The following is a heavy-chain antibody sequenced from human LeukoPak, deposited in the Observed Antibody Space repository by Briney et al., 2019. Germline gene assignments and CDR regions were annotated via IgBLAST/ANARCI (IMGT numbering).Heavy chain of an antibody. CDR1: GFTFSSYA. V-gene: IGHV3-23*01. CDR2: ILGSGHST. D-gene: IGHD5-18*01. Sequence: GSLRLSCAASGFTFSSYAMSWVRQAPGKGLEWVSAILGSGHSTYYADSVKGRFTISRDNSKNTLYLQMNSLRTEDTAVYYCAKDKDTAFDYWGQGTLVTVSS. CDR3: AKDKDTAFDY. J-gene: IGHJ4*02.